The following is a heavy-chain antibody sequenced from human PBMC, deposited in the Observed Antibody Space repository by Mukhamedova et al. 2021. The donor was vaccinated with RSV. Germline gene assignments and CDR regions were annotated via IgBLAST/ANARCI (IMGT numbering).Heavy chain of an antibody. CDR3: AKARGIVVVPAAITADAFDI. Sequence: GLEWVSAISGSGCSTYYADSVKGRFTISRDNSKNTLYLQMNSLRAEDTAVYYCAKARGIVVVPAAITADAFDIWG. CDR2: ISGSGCST. D-gene: IGHD2-2*01. J-gene: IGHJ3*02. V-gene: IGHV3-23*01.